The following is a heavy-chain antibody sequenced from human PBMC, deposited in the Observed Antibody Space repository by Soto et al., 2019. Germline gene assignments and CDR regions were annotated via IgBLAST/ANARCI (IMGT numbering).Heavy chain of an antibody. J-gene: IGHJ4*02. CDR2: IDSGGSRI. Sequence: VQLVESGGGLVQPGESLRLSCAASGFTFSNYWMHWVRQAPGKGLGWVSRIDSGGSRITYADSVKGRFTISRDNGKNTVYLHMNSLTAEDTAVYYCVRTSLVVAVATREDFWGQGTLVTVSS. CDR1: GFTFSNYW. CDR3: VRTSLVVAVATREDF. V-gene: IGHV3-74*01. D-gene: IGHD2-15*01.